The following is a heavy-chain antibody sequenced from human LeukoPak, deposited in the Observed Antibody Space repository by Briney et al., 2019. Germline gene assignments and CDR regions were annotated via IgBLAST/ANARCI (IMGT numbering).Heavy chain of an antibody. CDR1: GGSISSYY. V-gene: IGHV4-59*01. J-gene: IGHJ6*02. Sequence: PSETLSLTCTVSGGSISSYYWSWIRQPPGKGLERIGYIYYSGSTNYNPSLKSRVTISVDTSKNQFSLKLSSVTAADTAVYYCARARRYYYYGMDVWGQGTTVTVSS. CDR3: ARARRYYYYGMDV. CDR2: IYYSGST.